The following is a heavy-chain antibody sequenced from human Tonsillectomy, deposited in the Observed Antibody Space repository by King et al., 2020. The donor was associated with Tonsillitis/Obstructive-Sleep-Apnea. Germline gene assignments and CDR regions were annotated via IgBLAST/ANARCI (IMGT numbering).Heavy chain of an antibody. CDR3: AKPFLGFRGALLGYFDY. Sequence: VQLVESGGGVVQPGRSLRLSCAASGFTFSSYGMHWVRQAPGKGLEWVAVISYDGSNKYYADSVKGRLTISRDNSKNTLYLQMNSLRAEDTAVYYCAKPFLGFRGALLGYFDYWGQGTLVTVSS. CDR1: GFTFSSYG. D-gene: IGHD3-10*01. J-gene: IGHJ4*02. CDR2: ISYDGSNK. V-gene: IGHV3-30*18.